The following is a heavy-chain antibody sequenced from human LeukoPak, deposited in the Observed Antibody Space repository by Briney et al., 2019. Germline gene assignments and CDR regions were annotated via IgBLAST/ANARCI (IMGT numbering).Heavy chain of an antibody. D-gene: IGHD3-3*01. J-gene: IGHJ4*02. CDR1: GYTFTNYY. V-gene: IGHV1-2*02. CDR2: IHPNSDGT. CDR3: ARGGGTVFGVVND. Sequence: ASVKVSCKASGYTFTNYYMHWVRQAPGQGLEWMGWIHPNSDGTNYAQKFRGRVTMTRDTSINTDYMELSRLRSDDTAIYYCARGGGTVFGVVNDWGQGTLVTVSS.